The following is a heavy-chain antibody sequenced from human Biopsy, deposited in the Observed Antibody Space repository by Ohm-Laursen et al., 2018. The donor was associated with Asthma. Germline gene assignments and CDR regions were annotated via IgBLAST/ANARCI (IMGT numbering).Heavy chain of an antibody. Sequence: SLRLSCTAPGFAFNNSSMTWVRQAPGKGLEWVSSISASGVRTFYADSVKGRFTVSRDSSRNTLYLQLSTMRAEDTAVYYCAKITTGRQNANNWFDPWGQGTLVTVSS. CDR3: AKITTGRQNANNWFDP. CDR1: GFAFNNSS. J-gene: IGHJ5*02. D-gene: IGHD3-22*01. V-gene: IGHV3-23*01. CDR2: ISASGVRT.